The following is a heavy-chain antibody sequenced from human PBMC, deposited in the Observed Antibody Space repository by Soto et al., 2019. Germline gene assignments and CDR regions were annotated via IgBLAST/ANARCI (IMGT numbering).Heavy chain of an antibody. Sequence: QVQLQESGPGLVKPSETLSLTCTVSGGCISTSYWRWIRLPPWMRLEWIGYIHESGKTNYNPSLKSRVATSVGTSLCHFSLRLSSVTAAATALYYGASGSGYTAIEFWGQGTLVTVSS. V-gene: IGHV4-59*01. J-gene: IGHJ4*01. CDR2: IHESGKT. D-gene: IGHD3-22*01. CDR3: ASGSGYTAIEF. CDR1: GGCISTSY.